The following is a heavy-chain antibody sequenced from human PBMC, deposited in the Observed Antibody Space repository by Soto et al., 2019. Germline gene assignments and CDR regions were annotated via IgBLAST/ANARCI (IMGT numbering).Heavy chain of an antibody. Sequence: QVQLVQSGGEVKKPGASVKVSCKASGYSFTNYGITWVRQAPGQGLEWMGWISAHHDNINYAQKFQGRVTMTTDTSTSTAYMELRSLISDDTAIYYCARVCYDGSGNCDWGQGTLVTVSS. CDR1: GYSFTNYG. J-gene: IGHJ1*01. CDR3: ARVCYDGSGNCD. CDR2: ISAHHDNI. D-gene: IGHD3-22*01. V-gene: IGHV1-18*01.